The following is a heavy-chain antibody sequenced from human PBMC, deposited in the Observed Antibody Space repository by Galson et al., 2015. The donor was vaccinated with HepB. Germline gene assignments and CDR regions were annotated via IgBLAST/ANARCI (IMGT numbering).Heavy chain of an antibody. V-gene: IGHV1-69*02. CDR2: IIPRTDLT. CDR1: GGAFSSYS. J-gene: IGHJ4*02. Sequence: SVKVSCKASGGAFSSYSFSWVRQAPGQGPEWMGRIIPRTDLTNYAQKFQGRVTISADKNTRTVFMELTKLRSDDTAVYYCASGGVPLIRGPALPPDHVTPLDFWGQGTLVTVSS. D-gene: IGHD3-10*01. CDR3: ASGGVPLIRGPALPPDHVTPLDF.